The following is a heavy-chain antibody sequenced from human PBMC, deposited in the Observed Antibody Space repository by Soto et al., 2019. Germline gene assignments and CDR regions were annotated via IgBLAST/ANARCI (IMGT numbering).Heavy chain of an antibody. V-gene: IGHV1-8*01. J-gene: IGHJ6*02. D-gene: IGHD2-8*01. CDR3: ARGVWNCTNGVCYTWYLGLGGYYYGMDV. CDR1: GYTFTSYD. Sequence: VASVKVSCKASGYTFTSYDINWVRQATGQGREWMGWMNPNSGNTGYAQKFQGRVTMTRNTSIRTAYMELSSLRSEDTAVYYCARGVWNCTNGVCYTWYLGLGGYYYGMDVWGQGTTVTVSS. CDR2: MNPNSGNT.